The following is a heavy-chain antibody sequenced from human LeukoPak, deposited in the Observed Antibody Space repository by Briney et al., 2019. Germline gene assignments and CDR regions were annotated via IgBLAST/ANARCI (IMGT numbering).Heavy chain of an antibody. D-gene: IGHD6-13*01. CDR3: ARDLTAESAAAGIRNYMDV. CDR1: GYTFTSYY. Sequence: ASVKVSCKASGYTFTSYYMHWERQAPGQGLEWMGIINPSGGSTSYAQKFQGRVTMTRDMSTSTVYMELSSLRSEDTAVYYCARDLTAESAAAGIRNYMDVWGKGTTVTVSS. V-gene: IGHV1-46*01. CDR2: INPSGGST. J-gene: IGHJ6*03.